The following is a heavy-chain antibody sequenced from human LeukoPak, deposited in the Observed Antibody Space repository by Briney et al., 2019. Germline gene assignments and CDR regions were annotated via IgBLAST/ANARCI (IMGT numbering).Heavy chain of an antibody. Sequence: GGSLRLSCAASGFTFSSYDMHWVRQATGKGLEWVSAIGTAGVTYYPGSVKGRFTISRENAKNSLYLQMNSLRAGDTAVSYCARGAVAGTGDAFDIWGQGTMVTVSS. J-gene: IGHJ3*02. D-gene: IGHD6-19*01. CDR1: GFTFSSYD. CDR3: ARGAVAGTGDAFDI. V-gene: IGHV3-13*01. CDR2: IGTAGVT.